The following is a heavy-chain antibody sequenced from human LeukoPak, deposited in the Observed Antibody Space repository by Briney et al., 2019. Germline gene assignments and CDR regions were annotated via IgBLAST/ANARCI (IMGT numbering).Heavy chain of an antibody. CDR2: IYYSGST. Sequence: SESLSLTCTVSGGSISSYYWSWIRQPPGKGLEWIGYIYYSGSTKYNPSLRSRVTISADTSTNQFSLKLSSVTAADTAVYYCARHLRGEQQLSGFDYWGQGTPVTSSA. CDR1: GGSISSYY. V-gene: IGHV4-59*08. D-gene: IGHD6-13*01. J-gene: IGHJ4*02. CDR3: ARHLRGEQQLSGFDY.